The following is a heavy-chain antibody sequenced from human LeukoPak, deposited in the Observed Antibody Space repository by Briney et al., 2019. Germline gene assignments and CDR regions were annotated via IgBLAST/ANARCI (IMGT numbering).Heavy chain of an antibody. J-gene: IGHJ4*02. CDR1: GFAFSVYE. CDR3: ATLTVASSFDY. Sequence: GGSLRLSCAASGFAFSVYEMYWVRQAPGKGLERVSYISSSGGTRYYADSVKGRFTISRDNAKNSLYLQMNSLRAEDTAVYYCATLTVASSFDYWGQGTLVTVSS. D-gene: IGHD6-19*01. V-gene: IGHV3-48*03. CDR2: ISSSGGTR.